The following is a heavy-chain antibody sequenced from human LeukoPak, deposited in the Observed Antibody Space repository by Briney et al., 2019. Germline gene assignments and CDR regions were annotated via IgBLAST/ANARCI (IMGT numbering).Heavy chain of an antibody. Sequence: NTSETLSLTCAVSGYSITSGYYWGWIRQPPGKGLEWIGSIYHSGTTYYNPSLKSRVTISVDTSKNQFSLKLSSVTAADTAVYYCARNDVWSGYYNYWGQGTVVTVSS. D-gene: IGHD3-3*01. CDR1: GYSITSGYY. J-gene: IGHJ4*02. V-gene: IGHV4-38-2*01. CDR3: ARNDVWSGYYNY. CDR2: IYHSGTT.